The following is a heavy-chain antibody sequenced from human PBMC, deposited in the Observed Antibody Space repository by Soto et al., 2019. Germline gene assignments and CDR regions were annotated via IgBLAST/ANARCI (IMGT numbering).Heavy chain of an antibody. CDR2: IIPIFGTA. J-gene: IGHJ6*02. CDR1: GGTFSSCA. D-gene: IGHD6-13*01. Sequence: GASVKVSCKASGGTFSSCAISWVRQAPGQGLEWMGGIIPIFGTANYAQKFQGRVTIAADEYRSTGYMGLRSLRSEDAAVYYCARVSPVGISSACSPPNCYYCYGMDVGGQGTSVPVYS. CDR3: ARVSPVGISSACSPPNCYYCYGMDV. V-gene: IGHV1-69*01.